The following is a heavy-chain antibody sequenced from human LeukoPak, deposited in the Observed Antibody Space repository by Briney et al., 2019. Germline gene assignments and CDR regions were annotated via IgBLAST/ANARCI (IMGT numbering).Heavy chain of an antibody. V-gene: IGHV3-11*06. CDR2: ISSSSSYT. D-gene: IGHD3-16*01. J-gene: IGHJ6*02. CDR3: AKAPLGDGYGMDV. Sequence: PEGSLRLSCAASGFTFSDYYMSWIRQAPGKGLEWISFISSSSSYTNYADSVKGRFTISRDNTKNSLYLQMNNLRAEDTAVYYCAKAPLGDGYGMDVWGQGTTVTVSS. CDR1: GFTFSDYY.